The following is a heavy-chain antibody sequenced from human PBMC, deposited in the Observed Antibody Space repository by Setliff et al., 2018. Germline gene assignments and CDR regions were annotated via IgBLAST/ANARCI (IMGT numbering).Heavy chain of an antibody. J-gene: IGHJ3*02. V-gene: IGHV3-7*03. CDR1: GFTFSSYW. D-gene: IGHD2-2*01. CDR2: IKQDGSEK. CDR3: ARVARVVLSRNAFDI. Sequence: PGGSLRLSCAASGFTFSSYWMSWVRQAPGKGLEWVANIKQDGSEKYYVDSVKGRFTISRDNAKNSLYLQMNSLRAADTAVYYCARVARVVLSRNAFDIWGQGTMVTVSS.